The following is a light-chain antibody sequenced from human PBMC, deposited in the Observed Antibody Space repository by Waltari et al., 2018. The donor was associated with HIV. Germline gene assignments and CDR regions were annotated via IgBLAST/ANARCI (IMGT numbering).Light chain of an antibody. J-gene: IGLJ2*01. CDR3: QVWDSSSDHPYVV. V-gene: IGLV3-21*02. CDR2: GDS. Sequence: SYVLTQPPSVSVAPGQTVRITCGGNNIGSKSVHRYKQKPGQAPVLVVYGDSDRPSGIPERFSGSNSGNTATLTISRVEAGDEADYYCQVWDSSSDHPYVVFGGGTKLTVL. CDR1: NIGSKS.